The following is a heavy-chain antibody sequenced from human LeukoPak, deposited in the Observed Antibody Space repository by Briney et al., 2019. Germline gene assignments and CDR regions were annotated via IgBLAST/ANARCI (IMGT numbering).Heavy chain of an antibody. D-gene: IGHD3-3*01. CDR2: ISGSGGST. V-gene: IGHV3-23*01. CDR3: AKSVAIYLYYGLDV. CDR1: EFTFSSYA. J-gene: IGHJ6*02. Sequence: GGSLRLSCAASEFTFSSYAMSWVRQTPGKGLEWVSAISGSGGSTYYADSVKGRFTISRDNSKNTLFLQMNSLRVEDTAPYYCAKSVAIYLYYGLDVWGQGTTVTVSS.